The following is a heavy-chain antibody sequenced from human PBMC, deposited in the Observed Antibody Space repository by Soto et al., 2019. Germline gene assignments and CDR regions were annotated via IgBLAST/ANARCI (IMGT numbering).Heavy chain of an antibody. CDR3: EKVPPRSGRGY. CDR1: GFTFTTYT. J-gene: IGHJ4*02. V-gene: IGHV3-23*01. CDR2: ITGGGDAT. D-gene: IGHD3-10*01. Sequence: GGSLRLSCAASGFTFTTYTMSWVRQAPGKGLEWVSSITGGGDATYYADSVKGRFTISRDNDMNTLHLQMNSLRVEDTAVYYCEKVPPRSGRGYWGQGTPVTVSS.